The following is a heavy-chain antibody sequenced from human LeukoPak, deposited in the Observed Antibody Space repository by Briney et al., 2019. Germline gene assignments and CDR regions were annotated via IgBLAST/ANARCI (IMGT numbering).Heavy chain of an antibody. J-gene: IGHJ6*03. D-gene: IGHD3-16*02. CDR2: IYSSGST. V-gene: IGHV4-59*08. CDR3: ARHIGGGIEDMDV. Sequence: SETLSLTCTVSGGSISSYYWSWIRQPPGKGLEWIGYIYSSGSTNYNPSLKSRVTISVDTSKNQFSLKLSSVTAADTAVYYCARHIGGGIEDMDVWGKGTKVTVSS. CDR1: GGSISSYY.